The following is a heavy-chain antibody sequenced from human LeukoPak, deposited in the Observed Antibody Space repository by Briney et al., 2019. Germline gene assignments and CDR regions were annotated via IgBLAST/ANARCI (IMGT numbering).Heavy chain of an antibody. CDR2: INPNSGGT. CDR1: GYTFTGYY. CDR3: ARGPLWFGELYYYYYYMHV. V-gene: IGHV1-2*02. J-gene: IGHJ6*03. Sequence: PMASVKVSCKASGYTFTGYYMHWVRQAPGQGLEWMGWINPNSGGTNYAQKFQGRVTMTRDTSISTAYMELSRLRSDDTAVYYCARGPLWFGELYYYYYYMHVGGKGPTVTVSS. D-gene: IGHD3-10*01.